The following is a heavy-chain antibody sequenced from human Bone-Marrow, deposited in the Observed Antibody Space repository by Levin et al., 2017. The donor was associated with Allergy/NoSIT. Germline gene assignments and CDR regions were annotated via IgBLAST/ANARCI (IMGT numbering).Heavy chain of an antibody. CDR3: AKGGSGNYYYYGMDA. V-gene: IGHV3-30*18. J-gene: IGHJ6*02. CDR2: ISFDGSDK. D-gene: IGHD6-25*01. Sequence: GESLKISCAASGFTFSTYGMHWVSQAPGKGPEWVAVISFDGSDKYYADSVKGRFTISRDNSKNTLDLQMNSLRPEDTAVYYCAKGGSGNYYYYGMDAWGQGTTVTVSS. CDR1: GFTFSTYG.